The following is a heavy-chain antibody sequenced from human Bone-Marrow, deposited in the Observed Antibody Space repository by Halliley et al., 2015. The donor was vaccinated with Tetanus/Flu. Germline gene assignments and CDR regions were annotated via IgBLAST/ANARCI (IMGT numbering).Heavy chain of an antibody. CDR2: VFYSGNT. CDR3: ARILPTTMTTDY. V-gene: IGHV4-59*01. J-gene: IGHJ4*02. CDR1: GGSMDVYY. D-gene: IGHD4-17*01. Sequence: TLSLTCVVSGGSMDVYYWTWIRQPPGKGLEWIGNVFYSGNTNYNPSLKSRVTMSVGRSKDQFSLRLTSVTAADAAVYYCARILPTTMTTDYWGQGILVTVSS.